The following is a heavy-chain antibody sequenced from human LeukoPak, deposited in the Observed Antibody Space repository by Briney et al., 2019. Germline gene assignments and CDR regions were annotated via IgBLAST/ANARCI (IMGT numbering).Heavy chain of an antibody. Sequence: SSETLSLTCTVSGGSISSYYWSWIRQPPGKGLEWLGYIYYSGSNNYNPSLKSRVTISVDTSKNQFSLKLSSVTAADTAVYYCARCRDGYNFLDYWGQGTLVTVPS. CDR2: IYYSGSN. V-gene: IGHV4-59*08. CDR3: ARCRDGYNFLDY. CDR1: GGSISSYY. D-gene: IGHD5-24*01. J-gene: IGHJ4*02.